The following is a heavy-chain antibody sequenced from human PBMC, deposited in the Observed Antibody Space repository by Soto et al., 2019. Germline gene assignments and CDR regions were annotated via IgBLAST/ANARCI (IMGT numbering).Heavy chain of an antibody. D-gene: IGHD3-10*01. CDR2: ISGGGDTT. Sequence: EVQLLESGGGLVQPGGSLRLSCAASGFTFNIYAMSWVRQAPGKGLEWVSAISGGGDTTSYADSVKGRFTVSRDGSKNTLYVQMNSLRAEDTAVYYCAKGRGGSGSLTPRVDFWGQGTLVTVSS. V-gene: IGHV3-23*01. J-gene: IGHJ4*02. CDR1: GFTFNIYA. CDR3: AKGRGGSGSLTPRVDF.